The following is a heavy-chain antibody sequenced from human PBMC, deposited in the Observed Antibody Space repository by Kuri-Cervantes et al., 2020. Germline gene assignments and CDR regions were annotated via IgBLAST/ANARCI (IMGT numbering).Heavy chain of an antibody. V-gene: IGHV3-48*01. CDR2: ISSSSSTI. CDR1: GFTFSSYS. D-gene: IGHD3-10*01. J-gene: IGHJ5*02. CDR3: ARMVRGVIMENWFDP. Sequence: GESLKISCAASGFTFSSYSMNWVRQAPGKGLEWVSYISSSSSTIYYADSVKVRFTISRDNAKNSLYLQMNSPRAEATAVYYCARMVRGVIMENWFDPWGQGPLVTVSS.